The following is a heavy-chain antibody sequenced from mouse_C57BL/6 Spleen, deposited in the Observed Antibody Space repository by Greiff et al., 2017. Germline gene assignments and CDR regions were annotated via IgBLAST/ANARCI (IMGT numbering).Heavy chain of an antibody. Sequence: VQLKESGPGLVKPSQSLSLTCSVTGYSITSGYYWNWIRQFPGNKLEWMGYISYDGSNNYNPSLKNRISITRDTSKNQFFLKLNSVTTEDTATYYCASSSTGAWFAYWGQGTLVTVSA. CDR3: ASSSTGAWFAY. J-gene: IGHJ3*01. CDR2: ISYDGSN. D-gene: IGHD1-1*01. CDR1: GYSITSGYY. V-gene: IGHV3-6*01.